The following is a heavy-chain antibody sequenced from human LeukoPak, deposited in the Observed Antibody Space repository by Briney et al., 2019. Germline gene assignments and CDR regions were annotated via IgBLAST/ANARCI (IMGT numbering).Heavy chain of an antibody. V-gene: IGHV4-59*12. D-gene: IGHD2-21*01. CDR3: AREYYGGLDY. CDR2: IYYSGST. CDR1: GFAFNYAW. J-gene: IGHJ4*02. Sequence: GSLRLSCAASGFAFNYAWVSWIRQPPGKGLEWIGYIYYSGSTNYNPSLKSRVTMSVDTSKNQFSLKLSSVTAADTAVYYCAREYYGGLDYWGQGTLVTVSS.